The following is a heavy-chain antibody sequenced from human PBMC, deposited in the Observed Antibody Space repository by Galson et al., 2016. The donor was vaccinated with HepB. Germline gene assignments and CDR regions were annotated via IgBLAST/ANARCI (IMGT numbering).Heavy chain of an antibody. J-gene: IGHJ4*02. D-gene: IGHD1-26*01. CDR3: ARPSIGGGLFDY. Sequence: SETLSLTCTVSGDSIISISYYWGWIRQPPGKGLEWIGSVYYNESTYYNPSLKSRVTISVDTSKNHFSLKLSSVTAADTAVYYCARPSIGGGLFDYWGQGTLVTVSS. CDR2: VYYNEST. V-gene: IGHV4-39*02. CDR1: GDSIISISYY.